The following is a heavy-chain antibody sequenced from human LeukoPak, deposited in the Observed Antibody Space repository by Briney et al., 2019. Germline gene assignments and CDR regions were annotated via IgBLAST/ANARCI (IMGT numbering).Heavy chain of an antibody. CDR3: ARDSDDYDGAHYYMDV. CDR2: INWNGGST. CDR1: GFTFDDYG. Sequence: GGSLRLSCAASGFTFDDYGMSWVRQAPGKGLEWVSGINWNGGSTGYADSVKGRFTISRDNAKNSLYLQMNSLRAEDTALYYCARDSDDYDGAHYYMDVWGKGTTVTVSS. V-gene: IGHV3-20*04. J-gene: IGHJ6*03. D-gene: IGHD4-23*01.